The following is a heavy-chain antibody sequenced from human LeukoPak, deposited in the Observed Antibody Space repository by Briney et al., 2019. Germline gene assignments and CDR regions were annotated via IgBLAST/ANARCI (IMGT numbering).Heavy chain of an antibody. J-gene: IGHJ4*02. CDR1: GFPFSDAW. CDR2: IESKTDSGTT. CDR3: TRDEGDDYFDN. Sequence: GGSLRLSCAASGFPFSDAWMSWVRQAPGKGLEWVGRIESKTDSGTTEYAAPVKGRFTISRDDSRNTLYLQMNSLKTEDTAVYYCTRDEGDDYFDNWGQGTLVTVSS. D-gene: IGHD3-16*01. V-gene: IGHV3-15*04.